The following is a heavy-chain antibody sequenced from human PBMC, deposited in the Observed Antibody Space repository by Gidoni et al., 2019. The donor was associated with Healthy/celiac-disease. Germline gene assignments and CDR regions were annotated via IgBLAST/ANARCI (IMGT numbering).Heavy chain of an antibody. Sequence: EVQLVESGGGLVKPGGSLRLSCAASGFTFSNAWMSWVRQAPGKGLEWVGRIKSKTDGGTTDYAAPVKGRFTISRDDSKNTLYLQMNSLKTEDTAVYYCTTVTTYYDFWSGYSNSDAFDIWGQGTMVTVSS. D-gene: IGHD3-3*01. CDR1: GFTFSNAW. CDR3: TTVTTYYDFWSGYSNSDAFDI. J-gene: IGHJ3*02. CDR2: IKSKTDGGTT. V-gene: IGHV3-15*01.